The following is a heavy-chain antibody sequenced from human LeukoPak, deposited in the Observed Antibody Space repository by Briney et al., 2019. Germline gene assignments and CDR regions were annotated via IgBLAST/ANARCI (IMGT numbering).Heavy chain of an antibody. J-gene: IGHJ4*02. CDR2: IYYSGST. V-gene: IGHV4-59*01. CDR1: GGPISSYY. CDR3: ARPGGSGLVFSG. D-gene: IGHD5-12*01. Sequence: NSSETLSLTCTVSGGPISSYYWSWLRQPPGKGLEWMGYIYYSGSTNYNPSLKSRVTISVDKSKNQFSLELSSVTPADTAVYYCARPGGSGLVFSGWGQGTLVTVSP.